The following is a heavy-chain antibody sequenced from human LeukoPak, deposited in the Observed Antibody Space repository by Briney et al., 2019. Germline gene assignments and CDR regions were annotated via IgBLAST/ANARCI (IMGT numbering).Heavy chain of an antibody. D-gene: IGHD3-3*01. J-gene: IGHJ3*02. CDR1: GGSISSYY. V-gene: IGHV4-59*01. CDR2: IYYSGST. Sequence: SETLSLTCTVSGGSISSYYWSWIRQPPGKGLEWIGYIYYSGSTNYNPSLKSRVTISVDTSKNQFSLKLSSVTAADTAVYYCARDRRFLEWLNPHDAFDIWGQGKMVTVSS. CDR3: ARDRRFLEWLNPHDAFDI.